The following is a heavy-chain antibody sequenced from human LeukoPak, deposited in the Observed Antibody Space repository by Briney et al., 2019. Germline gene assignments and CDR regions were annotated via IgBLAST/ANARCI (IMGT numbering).Heavy chain of an antibody. D-gene: IGHD3-10*01. CDR2: VFHSGIT. V-gene: IGHV4-38-2*02. CDR1: GYSISSGYY. J-gene: IGHJ4*02. Sequence: SKTLSLTCSVSGYSISSGYYWGWIRQPPGKGLEWIGSVFHSGITYYKPSLKSRVTILVDTSKNQFSLKLTSVTAADTAVYYCARAYGSGSYSDYWGQGTLVTVSS. CDR3: ARAYGSGSYSDY.